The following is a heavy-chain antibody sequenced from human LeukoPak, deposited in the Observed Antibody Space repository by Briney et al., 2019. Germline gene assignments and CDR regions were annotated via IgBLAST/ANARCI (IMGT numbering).Heavy chain of an antibody. Sequence: PGGSLRLSCVVSGFTLSNYAMTWVRQAPGKGLEWVSIISGGGDYAYYADSVKDRFTASTDISMDTLYLQMNSLRAEDTAIYYCAKMSSWRIVGTTNFDYWGQGTLVTVSS. CDR2: ISGGGDYA. CDR1: GFTLSNYA. D-gene: IGHD1-26*01. J-gene: IGHJ4*02. V-gene: IGHV3-23*01. CDR3: AKMSSWRIVGTTNFDY.